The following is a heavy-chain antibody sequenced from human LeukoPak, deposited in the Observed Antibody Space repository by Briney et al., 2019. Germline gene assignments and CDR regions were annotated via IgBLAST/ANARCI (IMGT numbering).Heavy chain of an antibody. CDR3: ASSAPPVWFGEEPSHAFDI. Sequence: PGGSLRLSCAASGFTFSSYAMTWVRQAPGKGLEWVATISGSGDSTNSADSVEGRFTISRDNSKNTLYLQMNSLRAEDTAVYYCASSAPPVWFGEEPSHAFDIWGQGTMVTVSS. CDR1: GFTFSSYA. V-gene: IGHV3-23*01. J-gene: IGHJ3*02. CDR2: ISGSGDST. D-gene: IGHD3-10*01.